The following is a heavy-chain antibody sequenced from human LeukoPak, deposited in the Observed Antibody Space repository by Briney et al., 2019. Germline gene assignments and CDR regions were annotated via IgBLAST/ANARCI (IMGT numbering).Heavy chain of an antibody. V-gene: IGHV1-18*01. CDR2: ISTYHGDT. CDR3: ARAGNWNDNVYSYYYYMDV. D-gene: IGHD1-1*01. J-gene: IGHJ6*03. Sequence: GASVKVSCKASGYTFTSYGISWVRQAPGQGHEWMGWISTYHGDTNYAQKLQGRVTMTTDTSTSTAYMELRSLRSDDTAVYYCARAGNWNDNVYSYYYYMDVWGKGTTVTVSS. CDR1: GYTFTSYG.